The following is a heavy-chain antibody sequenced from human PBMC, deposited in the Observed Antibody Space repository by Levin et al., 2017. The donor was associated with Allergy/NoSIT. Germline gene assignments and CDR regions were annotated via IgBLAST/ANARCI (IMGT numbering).Heavy chain of an antibody. CDR2: ISWDGGST. V-gene: IGHV3-43*01. CDR1: GFTFDDYT. CDR3: AKEGEAAPPYRSAEYFQH. Sequence: GESLKISCAASGFTFDDYTMHWVRQAPGKGLEWVSLISWDGGSTYYADSVKGRFTISRDNSKNSLYLQMNSLRTEDTALYYCAKEGEAAPPYRSAEYFQHWGQGTLVTVSS. J-gene: IGHJ1*01. D-gene: IGHD3-16*01.